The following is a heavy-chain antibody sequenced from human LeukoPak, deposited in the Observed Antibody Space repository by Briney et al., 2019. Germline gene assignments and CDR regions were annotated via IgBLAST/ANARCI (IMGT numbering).Heavy chain of an antibody. V-gene: IGHV1-69*13. CDR3: ARDEIAMAGNLDY. D-gene: IGHD6-19*01. CDR1: GGTFSSYA. J-gene: IGHJ4*02. Sequence: SVKVSCKASGGTFSSYAISWVRQAPGQGLEWMGGIIPIFGTANYAQKFQGRVTITADESTSTAYMELSSLRSEDTAVYYCARDEIAMAGNLDYWGQGTLVTVSS. CDR2: IIPIFGTA.